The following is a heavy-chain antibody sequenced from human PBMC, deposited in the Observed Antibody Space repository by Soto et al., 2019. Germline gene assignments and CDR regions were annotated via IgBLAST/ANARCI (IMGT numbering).Heavy chain of an antibody. D-gene: IGHD2-21*02. CDR1: SGSISTANW. V-gene: IGHV4-4*02. Sequence: QVPLQESGPRLVRPSGTLSLTCTVSSGSISTANWWSWVRQPPGRGLEWIGEIYHSGSTNYNLSLQGRVTLSIDKSKNQFSPRLSPVTAGETAMYFLWRRGGGVVLTATSPFDYWGQGTLVTVSS. CDR3: WRRGGGVVLTATSPFDY. J-gene: IGHJ4*02. CDR2: IYHSGST.